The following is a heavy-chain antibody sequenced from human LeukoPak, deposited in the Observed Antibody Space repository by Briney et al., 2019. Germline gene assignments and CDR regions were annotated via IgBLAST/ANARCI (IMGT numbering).Heavy chain of an antibody. CDR2: ISSSSSYI. CDR1: GFTFSSYS. Sequence: GGSLRLSCAASGFTFSSYSMNWVRQAPGKGLEWVSSISSSSSYIYYADSVKGRFTISRDNAKNSLYLQMNSLRAEDTAAYYCARAGYSGGCQLDYWGQGTLVTVSS. V-gene: IGHV3-21*01. J-gene: IGHJ4*02. D-gene: IGHD6-19*01. CDR3: ARAGYSGGCQLDY.